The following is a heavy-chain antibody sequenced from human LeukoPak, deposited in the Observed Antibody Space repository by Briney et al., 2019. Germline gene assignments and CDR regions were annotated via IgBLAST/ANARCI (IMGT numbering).Heavy chain of an antibody. CDR2: IYYSGNT. V-gene: IGHV4-59*01. D-gene: IGHD6-13*01. Sequence: SETLSLTCTVSGGSISSYYWSWIRQPPGKGLEWIGYIYYSGNTNHNPSLKSRVTISVDTSKNQFSLKLSSVTAADTAVYYCARENAAAGAFDIWGQGTMVTVSS. CDR3: ARENAAAGAFDI. J-gene: IGHJ3*02. CDR1: GGSISSYY.